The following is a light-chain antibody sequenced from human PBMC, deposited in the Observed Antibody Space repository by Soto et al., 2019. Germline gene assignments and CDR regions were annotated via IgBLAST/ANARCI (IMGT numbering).Light chain of an antibody. CDR1: QSVGNN. CDR2: GAS. CDR3: QHFNSWPYT. Sequence: EIVMTQSPATLSVSPGERVTLACRASQSVGNNLAWYQQRPGQAPRLLIYGASTRATGIPARFSGSGSGTDFTLTISSLQSEDFAAYYCQHFNSWPYTFGQGTKVDFK. V-gene: IGKV3-15*01. J-gene: IGKJ2*01.